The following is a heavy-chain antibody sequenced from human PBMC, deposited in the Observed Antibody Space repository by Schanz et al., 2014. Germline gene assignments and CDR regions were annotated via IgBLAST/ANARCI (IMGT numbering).Heavy chain of an antibody. D-gene: IGHD5-12*01. CDR1: GSTLSGYG. J-gene: IGHJ3*01. Sequence: QVQLVESGGGVVQPGGSLRLSCAASGSTLSGYGMHWVRQTPGKGLEWVTIISHDGSIQYGADSVKGRFTLSRDSSKNTLFLQMNSLRPEDTALYFCARDEGRDGYNLAFDVWGQGTLVTVSS. CDR3: ARDEGRDGYNLAFDV. V-gene: IGHV3-30*19. CDR2: ISHDGSIQ.